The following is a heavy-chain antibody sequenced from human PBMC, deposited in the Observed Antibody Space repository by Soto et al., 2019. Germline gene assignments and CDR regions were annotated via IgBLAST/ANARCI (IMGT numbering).Heavy chain of an antibody. CDR1: AFSFSSHA. J-gene: IGHJ4*01. V-gene: IGHV3-33*01. Sequence: QVQLMESGGGVVQPGRSLRLSCVTSAFSFSSHAMHWVRQAPGKGLEWVAIISYDGAHTFYADSVKGRFTVSRDNSKSTLYLEMTSLTAEDTSLYYCARGSSGRDYRDYWGQGTLVTVSS. CDR3: ARGSSGRDYRDY. D-gene: IGHD1-26*01. CDR2: ISYDGAHT.